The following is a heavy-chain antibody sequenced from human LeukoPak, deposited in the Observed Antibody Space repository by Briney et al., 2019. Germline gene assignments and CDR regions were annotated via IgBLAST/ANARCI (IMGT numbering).Heavy chain of an antibody. V-gene: IGHV3-11*04. CDR2: IRSSGTTI. CDR3: ARDRGAVTDVFDY. J-gene: IGHJ4*02. Sequence: GSLRLSCVASGFTFSDYYMSWIRQAPGKGLEWVSYIRSSGTTIHYADSVKCRFTISRDNAKNSLYLQMNSLRAEDTAVYYCARDRGAVTDVFDYWGQGTLVTVSS. CDR1: GFTFSDYY. D-gene: IGHD6-19*01.